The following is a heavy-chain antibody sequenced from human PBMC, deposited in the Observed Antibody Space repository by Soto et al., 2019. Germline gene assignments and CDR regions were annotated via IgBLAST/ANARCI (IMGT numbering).Heavy chain of an antibody. Sequence: QVQLVESGGGVVQPGRSLRLSCAASGFTFSSYGMHWVRQAPGKGLEWVAVISYDGSNKYYADSVKGRFTISRDNSKNTLYLQMNSLRAEDTAVYYCAKEGGSYGTFDYWGHGTLVTVSS. CDR3: AKEGGSYGTFDY. CDR1: GFTFSSYG. V-gene: IGHV3-30*18. CDR2: ISYDGSNK. J-gene: IGHJ4*01. D-gene: IGHD1-26*01.